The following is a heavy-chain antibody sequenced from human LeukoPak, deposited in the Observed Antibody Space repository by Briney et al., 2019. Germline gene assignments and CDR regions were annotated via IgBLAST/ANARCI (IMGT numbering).Heavy chain of an antibody. CDR3: AKDGDTAPGTYAFDI. CDR1: GFTFDDYA. Sequence: PGGSLRLSCAASGFTFDDYAMHWVRQAPGKGLEWVSSISWNSGGITYADSVKGRFTISRDNAKNSLYLQMNSLRVEDTALYYCAKDGDTAPGTYAFDIWGQGTTVTVSS. D-gene: IGHD5-18*01. J-gene: IGHJ3*02. V-gene: IGHV3-9*01. CDR2: ISWNSGGI.